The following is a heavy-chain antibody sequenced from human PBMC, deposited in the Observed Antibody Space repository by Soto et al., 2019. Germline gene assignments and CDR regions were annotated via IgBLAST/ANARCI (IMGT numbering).Heavy chain of an antibody. Sequence: QVQLVQSGAEVKKPGASVKVSCKASVYTFTSYDINWVRQATGQGVEWMGWMNPNSGNTGYAQKFQGRVTMTRNTSISTAYMELSSPRSEATAVHYCARSTNDYGDRHWGQGTLVTVSS. CDR3: ARSTNDYGDRH. V-gene: IGHV1-8*01. CDR1: VYTFTSYD. CDR2: MNPNSGNT. D-gene: IGHD4-17*01. J-gene: IGHJ4*02.